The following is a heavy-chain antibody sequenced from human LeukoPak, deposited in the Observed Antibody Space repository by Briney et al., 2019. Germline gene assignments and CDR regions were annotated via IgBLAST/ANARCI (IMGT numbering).Heavy chain of an antibody. D-gene: IGHD6-19*01. Sequence: SVKVSCKASGYTFTKYAVNWVRQAPGQGLEWMGGIIPIFGTANYAQKFQGRVTITADKSTSTAYMELSSLRSDDTAVYYCARVPYSSGWYSGGFRGDYFDYWGQGTLVTVSS. CDR1: GYTFTKYA. V-gene: IGHV1-69*06. CDR3: ARVPYSSGWYSGGFRGDYFDY. J-gene: IGHJ4*02. CDR2: IIPIFGTA.